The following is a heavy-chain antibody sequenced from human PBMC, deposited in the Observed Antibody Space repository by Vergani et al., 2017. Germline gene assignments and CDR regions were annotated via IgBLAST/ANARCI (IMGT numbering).Heavy chain of an antibody. D-gene: IGHD3-10*01. CDR3: ARLGQDYYGSGSPNWSFDY. J-gene: IGHJ4*02. CDR1: GFTFSSYS. V-gene: IGHV3-21*01. Sequence: EVQLVESGGGLVKPGGSLRLSCAASGFTFSSYSLDWVRQAPGKGLGWVSSISSSSSYIYYADSVKGRFTISRDNAKNSLYLQMNSLRAEDTAVYYCARLGQDYYGSGSPNWSFDYWGQGTLVTVSS. CDR2: ISSSSSYI.